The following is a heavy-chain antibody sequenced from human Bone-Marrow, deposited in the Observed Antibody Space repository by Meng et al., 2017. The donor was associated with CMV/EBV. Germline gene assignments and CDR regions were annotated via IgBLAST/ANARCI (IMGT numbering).Heavy chain of an antibody. CDR3: AKDETVGATSPFVY. D-gene: IGHD2-15*01. V-gene: IGHV3-23*01. CDR2: ISESGASK. CDR1: GFTFRSYF. J-gene: IGHJ4*02. Sequence: GESLKISCEVSGFTFRSYFMSWVRQAPGKGLEWVAVISESGASKYYADSVKGRFFISRDNSRDTLYLQMKNLRADDTAAYYCAKDETVGATSPFVYWGQGTLVTVSS.